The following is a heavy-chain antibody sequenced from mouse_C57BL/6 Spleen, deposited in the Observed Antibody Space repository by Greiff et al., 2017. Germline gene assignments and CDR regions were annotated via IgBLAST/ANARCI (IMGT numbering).Heavy chain of an antibody. D-gene: IGHD2-2*01. Sequence: QVQLQQSGAELVRPGASVTLSCKASGYTFTDYEMHWVKQTPVHGLEWIGAIDPETGGTAYNQKFKGKAILTADKSSSPAYMELRSLTSEDSAVYYCTRWLGFAYWGQGTLVTVSA. V-gene: IGHV1-15*01. CDR2: IDPETGGT. CDR1: GYTFTDYE. CDR3: TRWLGFAY. J-gene: IGHJ3*01.